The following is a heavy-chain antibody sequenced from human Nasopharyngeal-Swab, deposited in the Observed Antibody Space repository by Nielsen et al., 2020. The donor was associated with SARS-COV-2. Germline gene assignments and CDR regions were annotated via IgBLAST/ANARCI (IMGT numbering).Heavy chain of an antibody. Sequence: ASVKVSCKASGYTFTSYYMHWVRQAPGQGLEWMGIINPSGGSTSYAQKFQGRVTMTRDTSTSTVYMELSSLRSEDTAVYYCARDHYSNYGLGWFDPWGQGTLVIVSS. CDR2: INPSGGST. J-gene: IGHJ5*02. CDR1: GYTFTSYY. V-gene: IGHV1-46*01. D-gene: IGHD4-11*01. CDR3: ARDHYSNYGLGWFDP.